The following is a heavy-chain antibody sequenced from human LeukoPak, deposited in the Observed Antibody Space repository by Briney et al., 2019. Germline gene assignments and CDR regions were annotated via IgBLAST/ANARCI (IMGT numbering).Heavy chain of an antibody. CDR3: ARPGGGYSSGWYGFDY. D-gene: IGHD6-19*01. J-gene: IGHJ4*02. CDR1: GYTFTSYD. Sequence: ASVKVSCKASGYTFTSYDINWVRQATGQGLEWMGWMNPNSGNTGYAQKFQGRVTMTRNTSISTAYMELSSLRSEDTAVYYCARPGGGYSSGWYGFDYWGQGTLVTVSS. CDR2: MNPNSGNT. V-gene: IGHV1-8*01.